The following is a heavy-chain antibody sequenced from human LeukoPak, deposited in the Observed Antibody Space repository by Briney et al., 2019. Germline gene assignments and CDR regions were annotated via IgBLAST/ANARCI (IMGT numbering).Heavy chain of an antibody. CDR2: IYTSGST. J-gene: IGHJ6*02. CDR3: SRVSTVVYYYGMDV. D-gene: IGHD4-23*01. V-gene: IGHV4-4*07. Sequence: SETLSLTCTVSGGSISSYYWSWIRQPAGKGLEWIGRIYTSGSTNYNPALNSRVTMSVDTSKNQFSQKLSSVTAADTAVYYCSRVSTVVYYYGMDVWRQGTTVSVSS. CDR1: GGSISSYY.